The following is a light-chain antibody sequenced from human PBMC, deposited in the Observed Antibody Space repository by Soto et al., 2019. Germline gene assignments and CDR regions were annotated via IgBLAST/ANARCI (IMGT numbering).Light chain of an antibody. CDR1: SSDVGGYNY. Sequence: QSALTQPASVSGSPGQSITISCTGTSSDVGGYNYVSWFQQHPGKAPNLMIYDVYRRPSGVSYRFSGSKSGNTASLTISGLQAEDEADYYCSSYTNRSTVVFGGETKLTVL. J-gene: IGLJ2*01. CDR3: SSYTNRSTVV. CDR2: DVY. V-gene: IGLV2-14*01.